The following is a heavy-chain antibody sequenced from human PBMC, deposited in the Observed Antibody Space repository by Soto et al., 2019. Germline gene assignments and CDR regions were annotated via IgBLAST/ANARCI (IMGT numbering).Heavy chain of an antibody. CDR1: GYTFTSYG. Sequence: QVQLVQSGSEVKKPGASVKVSCKASGYTFTSYGISWVRQAPGQGLEWMGWISAYNGNTKYAQKLQGRVTMTTGTSTRPAYMQLRRLRSEDTAVYYCAREPNYFDYWGQGALFTVSS. CDR3: AREPNYFDY. J-gene: IGHJ4*02. V-gene: IGHV1-18*01. CDR2: ISAYNGNT.